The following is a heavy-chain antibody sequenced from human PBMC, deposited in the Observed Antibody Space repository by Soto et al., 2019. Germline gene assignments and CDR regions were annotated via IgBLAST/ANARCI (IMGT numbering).Heavy chain of an antibody. V-gene: IGHV1-69*01. J-gene: IGHJ6*02. CDR2: IIPVFRSA. Sequence: VQLVQSGAEVKKTGSSVKVSCKASGGTFNKFAFSWVRQAPGQGFEWMGGIIPVFRSANYEQRFRGRITITADEYTSTVYLYLNDLRSDDTAVYYCARRYCASDNCPLFYYFVDLWGLGTTVTVSS. CDR1: GGTFNKFA. D-gene: IGHD2-21*02. CDR3: ARRYCASDNCPLFYYFVDL.